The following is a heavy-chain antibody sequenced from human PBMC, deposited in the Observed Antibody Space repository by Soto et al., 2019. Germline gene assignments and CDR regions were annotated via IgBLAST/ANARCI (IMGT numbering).Heavy chain of an antibody. J-gene: IGHJ4*02. V-gene: IGHV4-59*01. CDR2: VYYTGTT. CDR1: GGSISSYF. Sequence: QVQLQESGPGLLKPSETLSLTCTVSGGSISSYFYIWVRQPPGKGLEWIGSVYYTGTTDYNPSLQSRVTISVDTSKTQFSLNLRSVTAADPAVYYCARDLAAVPRAFDYWGRGTLVTVSS. CDR3: ARDLAAVPRAFDY. D-gene: IGHD6-13*01.